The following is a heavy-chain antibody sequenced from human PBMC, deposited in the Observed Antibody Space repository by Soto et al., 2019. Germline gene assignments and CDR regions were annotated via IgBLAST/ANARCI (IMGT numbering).Heavy chain of an antibody. D-gene: IGHD6-13*01. CDR2: IYYSGSP. Sequence: SETLSLTCTVSGGSVSSGSYYWSWIRQPPGKGLEWIGYIYYSGSPIYNPSLKGRVTISVDTSKNQFSLKLSSVTAADTAVYYCARTYSSSWSPFDYWGQGTLVTVSS. CDR1: GGSVSSGSYY. J-gene: IGHJ4*02. CDR3: ARTYSSSWSPFDY. V-gene: IGHV4-61*01.